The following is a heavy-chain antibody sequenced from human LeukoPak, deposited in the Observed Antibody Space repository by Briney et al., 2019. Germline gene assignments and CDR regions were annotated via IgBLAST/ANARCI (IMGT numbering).Heavy chain of an antibody. D-gene: IGHD4-11*01. CDR2: IYHSGST. Sequence: PSETLSLTCTASGGSSSGYYWGWIRQPPGKGLEWIGSIYHSGSTYYNPSLKSRVTISVDTSKNQFSLKLSSVTAADTAVYYCARDHPTVTKAWGQGTLVTVSS. J-gene: IGHJ5*02. CDR3: ARDHPTVTKA. V-gene: IGHV4-38-2*02. CDR1: GGSSSGYY.